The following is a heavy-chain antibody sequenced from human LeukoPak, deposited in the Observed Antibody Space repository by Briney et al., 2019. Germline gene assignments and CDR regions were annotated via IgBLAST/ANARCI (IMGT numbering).Heavy chain of an antibody. V-gene: IGHV4-34*01. Sequence: GSLRLSCAASGFPFSSYSMTWVRQPPGKGLEWIGEINHSGSTNYNPSLKSRVTISVDTSKNQFSLKLSSVTAADTAVYYCARVYSSSWYDYWGQGTLVTVSS. D-gene: IGHD6-13*01. CDR3: ARVYSSSWYDY. CDR2: INHSGST. J-gene: IGHJ4*02. CDR1: GFPFSSYS.